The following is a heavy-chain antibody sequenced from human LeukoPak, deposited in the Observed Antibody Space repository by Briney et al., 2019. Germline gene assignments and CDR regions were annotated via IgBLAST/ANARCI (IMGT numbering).Heavy chain of an antibody. J-gene: IGHJ6*02. CDR1: GFTFSSYA. CDR3: ANPRNYHYGMDV. CDR2: ISGSGGST. D-gene: IGHD1-7*01. Sequence: GGSLRLSCAASGFTFSSYAMSWVRQAPGKGLEWVSAISGSGGSTYYADSVKGRFTISRDNSKNTLYLQMNSLRAEDTAVYYCANPRNYHYGMDVWGQGTTVTVSS. V-gene: IGHV3-23*01.